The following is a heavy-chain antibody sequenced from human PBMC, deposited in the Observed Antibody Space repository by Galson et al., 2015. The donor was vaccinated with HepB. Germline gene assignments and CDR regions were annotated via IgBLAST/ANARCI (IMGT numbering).Heavy chain of an antibody. D-gene: IGHD5-12*01. CDR3: ARHPGRGSVGYAFDL. J-gene: IGHJ4*02. V-gene: IGHV4-59*08. CDR1: HGSINNYY. Sequence: ETLSLTCSVSHGSINNYYWSWIRQSPGKRPEWIGYIRYTGDTTYNPSPGYRVGMSVDTSINQVSLWLTSVTAADTAVYYCARHPGRGSVGYAFDLWGQGTLVTVSA. CDR2: IRYTGDT.